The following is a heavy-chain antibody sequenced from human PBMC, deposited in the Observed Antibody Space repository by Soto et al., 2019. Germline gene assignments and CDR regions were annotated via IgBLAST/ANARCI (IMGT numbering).Heavy chain of an antibody. V-gene: IGHV4-59*01. J-gene: IGHJ5*02. CDR2: IYYSGST. CDR1: GGSISSYY. D-gene: IGHD2-2*01. CDR3: ARVLGYCSSTSCLTNWFDP. Sequence: QVQLQESGPGLVKPSETLSLTCTVSGGSISSYYWSWIRQPPGKGLEWIGYIYYSGSTNYNPSLKSRVTISVDTSKNQFSLKLSSVTAADSAVYYCARVLGYCSSTSCLTNWFDPWGQGTLATVSS.